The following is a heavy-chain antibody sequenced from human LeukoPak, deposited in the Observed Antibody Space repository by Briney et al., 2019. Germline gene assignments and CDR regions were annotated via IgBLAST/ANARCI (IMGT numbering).Heavy chain of an antibody. D-gene: IGHD6-13*01. CDR3: ARAGPSSSWHQFDY. CDR2: IYSGGST. V-gene: IGHV3-53*01. CDR1: GFTVSSNY. Sequence: GGSLRLSCAASGFTVSSNYMSWVRQAPGKGLEWVSVIYSGGSTFYADSVKGRFTISRDNSKNTLYLQMNRLRAEDTAVYYCARAGPSSSWHQFDYWGQGTLVTVSS. J-gene: IGHJ4*02.